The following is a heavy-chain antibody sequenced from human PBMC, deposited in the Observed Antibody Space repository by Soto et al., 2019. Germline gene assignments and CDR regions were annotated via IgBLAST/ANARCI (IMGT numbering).Heavy chain of an antibody. Sequence: QVQLVQSGAEVKKPGSSVKVSCKASGGTFSSYTISWVRQAPGQGLEWMGRIIPILGIANYAQKFQGRVTITAHKPTSTAYMELRSLRSEDTAVYYCAGDLRYCSSTSCYEGVWFDPLGQGTLVTVSS. D-gene: IGHD2-2*01. J-gene: IGHJ5*02. V-gene: IGHV1-69*02. CDR1: GGTFSSYT. CDR2: IIPILGIA. CDR3: AGDLRYCSSTSCYEGVWFDP.